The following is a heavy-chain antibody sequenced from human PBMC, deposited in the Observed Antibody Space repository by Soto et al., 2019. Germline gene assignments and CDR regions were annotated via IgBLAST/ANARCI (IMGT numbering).Heavy chain of an antibody. J-gene: IGHJ4*02. V-gene: IGHV1-2*02. Sequence: ASVEVSCKASGYTFSGLYMHWVRQAPGQGLEWMGWINPNSGGTKSAEKFQGRVTMTRDTSISTAYMELSRLTSDDTAVYYCASAAVTGTAGLDFWGQGPQVTGSS. CDR3: ASAAVTGTAGLDF. CDR2: INPNSGGT. CDR1: GYTFSGLY. D-gene: IGHD6-19*01.